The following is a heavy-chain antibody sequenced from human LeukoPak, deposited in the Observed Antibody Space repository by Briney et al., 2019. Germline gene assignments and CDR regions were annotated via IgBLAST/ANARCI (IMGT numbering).Heavy chain of an antibody. D-gene: IGHD5-12*01. CDR3: ARGWVASRHYYYYYMDV. J-gene: IGHJ6*03. CDR1: GGTFSSYA. CDR2: IIPIFGTA. Sequence: SVKVSCKASGGTFSSYAISWVRQAPGQGLEWMGGIIPIFGTANYAQKFQGRVTITTDESTSTAYMELSSLRSEDTAVYHCARGWVASRHYYYYYMDVWGKGTTVTVSS. V-gene: IGHV1-69*05.